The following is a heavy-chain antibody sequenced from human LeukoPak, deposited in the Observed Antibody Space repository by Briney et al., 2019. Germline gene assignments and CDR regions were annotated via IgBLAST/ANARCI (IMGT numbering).Heavy chain of an antibody. Sequence: SQTLSLTCTVSGGSISSGSYYWSRIRQPAGKGLEWIGRIYTSGSTNYNPSLKSRVTISVDTSKNQFSLKLSSVTAADTAVYYCARRSRGIAAAGPYYYYYMDVWGKGTTVTVSS. CDR2: IYTSGST. J-gene: IGHJ6*03. V-gene: IGHV4-61*02. CDR1: GGSISSGSYY. CDR3: ARRSRGIAAAGPYYYYYMDV. D-gene: IGHD6-13*01.